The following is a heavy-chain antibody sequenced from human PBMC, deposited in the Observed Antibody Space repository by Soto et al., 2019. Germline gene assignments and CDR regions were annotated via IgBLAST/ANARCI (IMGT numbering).Heavy chain of an antibody. D-gene: IGHD3-9*01. V-gene: IGHV1-18*04. CDR1: GYTFTSYG. Sequence: GASVKVSCKASGYTFTSYGISWVRQAPGQGLEWMGWISAYNGNTNYAQKLQGRVTMTTDTSTSTAYMELRSLRSDDTAVYYCARERGDILPISDYGMDVWGQGTTVTVSS. J-gene: IGHJ6*02. CDR3: ARERGDILPISDYGMDV. CDR2: ISAYNGNT.